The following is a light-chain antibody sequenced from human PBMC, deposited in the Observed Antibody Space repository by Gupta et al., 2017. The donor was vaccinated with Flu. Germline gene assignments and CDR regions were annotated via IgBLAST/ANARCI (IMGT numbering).Light chain of an antibody. J-gene: IGLJ2*01. CDR2: HVT. CDR1: SNDVGYYDY. V-gene: IGLV2-14*03. Sequence: QSALTQPASVSGSPGQSITISCTGTSNDVGYYDYVSWYQQHPGKAPKLIIYHVTERPSGVSNRFSGSKSGNTASLTLSGLQAEDGAYYYCNSYSSTGTHVLFGGGTKLTVL. CDR3: NSYSSTGTHVL.